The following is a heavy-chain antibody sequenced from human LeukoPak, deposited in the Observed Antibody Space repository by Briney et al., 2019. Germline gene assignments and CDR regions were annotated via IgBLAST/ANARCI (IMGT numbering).Heavy chain of an antibody. CDR1: GFSISTYA. V-gene: IGHV3-23*01. CDR2: IVGSGDT. Sequence: SGGSLRLSCAASGFSISTYAMSWVRQAPGKGLEWVSGIVGSGDTDYADAVQGRFTISKDNSKNIVYLQMNSLRAEDTAVYYCAKDAVYGDGYWEFGYWGQGNLVTVSS. J-gene: IGHJ4*02. CDR3: AKDAVYGDGYWEFGY. D-gene: IGHD5-24*01.